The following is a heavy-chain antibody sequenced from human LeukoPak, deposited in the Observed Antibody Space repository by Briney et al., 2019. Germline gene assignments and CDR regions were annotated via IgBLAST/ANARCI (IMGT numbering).Heavy chain of an antibody. Sequence: PGGSLRLSCAASGFTFSSFCMSWVRQAPGKGLEWVANIKEDGTEKYYVDSVKGRFTISRDNSKNTLYLQMNSLRAEDTAVYYCAKSPAGGGGGSYWPDNYMDVWGKGTTVTVSS. CDR2: IKEDGTEK. V-gene: IGHV3-7*03. D-gene: IGHD1-26*01. CDR1: GFTFSSFC. CDR3: AKSPAGGGGGSYWPDNYMDV. J-gene: IGHJ6*03.